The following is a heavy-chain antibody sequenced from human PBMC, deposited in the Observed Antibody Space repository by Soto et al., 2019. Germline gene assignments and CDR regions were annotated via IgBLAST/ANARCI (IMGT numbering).Heavy chain of an antibody. J-gene: IGHJ6*02. CDR1: GYTLTIYG. CDR3: ARVDRISCCHYYSGMDV. CDR2: ISAYNGNT. Sequence: ASVKLACKASGYTLTIYGISWVLQAPGQGLEWMGWISAYNGNTNYAQKLQGRVTMTTDTSTSTAYMELRSLRSDDTAVYYCARVDRISCCHYYSGMDVWGQGTTVT. D-gene: IGHD2-2*01. V-gene: IGHV1-18*01.